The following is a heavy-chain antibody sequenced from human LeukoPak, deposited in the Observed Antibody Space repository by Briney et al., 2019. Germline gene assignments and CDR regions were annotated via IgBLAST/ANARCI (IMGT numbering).Heavy chain of an antibody. J-gene: IGHJ4*02. V-gene: IGHV4-59*01. D-gene: IGHD6-13*01. CDR3: ARDRGSSWYADY. CDR1: GGSISSYY. Sequence: SETLSLTCTVSGGSISSYYWSWIRQPPGKGLEWIGYIYYSGSTNYNPSLKSRVTISVDTSKNQFSLKLSSVTAADTAVYYCARDRGSSWYADYWGQGTLVTVSS. CDR2: IYYSGST.